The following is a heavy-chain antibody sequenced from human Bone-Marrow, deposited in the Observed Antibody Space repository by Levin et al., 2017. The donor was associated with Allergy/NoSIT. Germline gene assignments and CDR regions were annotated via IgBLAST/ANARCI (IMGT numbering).Heavy chain of an antibody. Sequence: SLLLSFSSSFFPFRRAWLNWVRQAPGKGLEWVARIKSKRDGETTDYAAPVKGRFTISRDDSKNALYLQMNSLKTEDTAVYYCTTGHSGVGVIWDRSWGQGTMVTVSS. V-gene: IGHV3-15*07. CDR2: IKSKRDGETT. D-gene: IGHD3-10*01. CDR1: FFPFRRAW. J-gene: IGHJ3*01. CDR3: TTGHSGVGVIWDRS.